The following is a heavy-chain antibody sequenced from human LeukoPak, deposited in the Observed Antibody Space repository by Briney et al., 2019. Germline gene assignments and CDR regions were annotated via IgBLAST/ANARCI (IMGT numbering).Heavy chain of an antibody. Sequence: RGSLRLSCVASGFTFSTYPMHWVRQAPGKGLEYVSATRSNGGDTYYTNSVKGRFTISRDNAKNTLYLQMGSLRAEDMAVYYCARVRSYDSGVYYYDYWGQGTLVTVSS. CDR3: ARVRSYDSGVYYYDY. V-gene: IGHV3-64*01. D-gene: IGHD3-22*01. CDR1: GFTFSTYP. J-gene: IGHJ4*02. CDR2: TRSNGGDT.